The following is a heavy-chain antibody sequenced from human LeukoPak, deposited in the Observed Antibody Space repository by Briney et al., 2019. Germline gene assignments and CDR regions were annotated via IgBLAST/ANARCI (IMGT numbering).Heavy chain of an antibody. V-gene: IGHV3-23*01. D-gene: IGHD5-18*01. Sequence: GGSLILSCAASGFTFSTYAMSWVRQAPGRGLEWVSAISGSSDTTYYADSVKGRFTISRDNSKNTLYLQMNSLRAEDTAVYYCANREGGYTYDPFDYWGQGTLVTVSS. J-gene: IGHJ4*02. CDR3: ANREGGYTYDPFDY. CDR2: ISGSSDTT. CDR1: GFTFSTYA.